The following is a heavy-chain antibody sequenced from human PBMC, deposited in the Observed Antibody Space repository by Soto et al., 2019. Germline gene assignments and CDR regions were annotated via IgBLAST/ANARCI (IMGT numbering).Heavy chain of an antibody. J-gene: IGHJ6*02. D-gene: IGHD3-10*01. V-gene: IGHV1-69*02. CDR3: ASGYGSGSYDNYGMDV. CDR1: GGTFSSYT. Sequence: QVQLVQSGAEVKKPGSSVKVSCKASGGTFSSYTISWVRQAPGQGLEWMGRIIPILGIANYAQKFQGRVTITADKSTSTAYMGLSSLRSEDTAVYYCASGYGSGSYDNYGMDVWGQGTTVTVSS. CDR2: IIPILGIA.